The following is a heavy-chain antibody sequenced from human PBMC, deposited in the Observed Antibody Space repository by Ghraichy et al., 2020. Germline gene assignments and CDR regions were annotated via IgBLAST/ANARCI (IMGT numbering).Heavy chain of an antibody. Sequence: SCSVSGGSISTYYWSWIRQPPGKGLEWIGYIYYSGSTKYNPSLKSRLTISVDTSKNQFSLRLGSVTAADTAVYYCARESKLCSGGTCYDNWGQGTLVTVSS. CDR1: GGSISTYY. V-gene: IGHV4-59*01. CDR2: IYYSGST. D-gene: IGHD2-15*01. CDR3: ARESKLCSGGTCYDN. J-gene: IGHJ4*02.